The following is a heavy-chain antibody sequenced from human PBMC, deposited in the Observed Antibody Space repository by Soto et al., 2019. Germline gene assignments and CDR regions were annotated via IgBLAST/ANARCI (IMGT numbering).Heavy chain of an antibody. CDR2: IRYDGSNT. V-gene: IGHV3-30*02. CDR3: VRDLLGSGGHFDY. CDR1: GFIFSSFG. J-gene: IGHJ4*02. Sequence: GGSLRLSCAASGFIFSSFGMHWVRQAPGKGLEWVAHIRYDGSNTYYADSVKGRFTISRDNSRNTLYLQMNSLRAEDTAVYHCVRDLLGSGGHFDYWGQGTLVTVSS. D-gene: IGHD7-27*01.